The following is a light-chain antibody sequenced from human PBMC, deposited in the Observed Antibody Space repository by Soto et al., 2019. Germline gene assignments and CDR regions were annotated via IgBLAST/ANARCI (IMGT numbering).Light chain of an antibody. CDR3: SSYTGSTVV. V-gene: IGLV2-14*02. CDR1: SSDVGSYNL. Sequence: QSALTQPASVSGSPGQSITISCTGTSSDVGSYNLVSWYQQYPGKAPKLMIYEVSNRPSGVSHRFSGSKSGNTASLAISGLQAEDEADYYCSSYTGSTVVFGGGTKLTVL. CDR2: EVS. J-gene: IGLJ2*01.